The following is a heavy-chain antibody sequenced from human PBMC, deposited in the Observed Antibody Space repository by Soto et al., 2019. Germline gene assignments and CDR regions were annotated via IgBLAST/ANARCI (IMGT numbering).Heavy chain of an antibody. J-gene: IGHJ5*02. CDR3: ARERSSSKSFDL. D-gene: IGHD3-16*02. V-gene: IGHV1-8*01. Sequence: QVQLVQSGAEVKKPGASVKVSCKASGYTFTSYDINWVRQATGQGLEWMGWMNPNSGNTGYAQKFQGRVTMTTNTSISTAYMELSSLRSEDTAVYYCARERSSSKSFDLWGQGTLVTVSS. CDR2: MNPNSGNT. CDR1: GYTFTSYD.